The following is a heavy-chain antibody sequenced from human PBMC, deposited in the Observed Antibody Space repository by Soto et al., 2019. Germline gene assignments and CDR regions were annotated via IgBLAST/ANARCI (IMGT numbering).Heavy chain of an antibody. CDR1: GFSLSGDGVG. D-gene: IGHD1-26*01. CDR2: IYWDDDQ. V-gene: IGHV2-5*02. CDR3: AHAYGGTSGTQAALAI. J-gene: IGHJ3*02. Sequence: QITLKESGPTLVKPTQTLTLTCTVSGFSLSGDGVGVGWIRQPPGKALEWLALIYWDDDQRYSPSLKTRLTITKDTSKNQLVLTMTNMDPVDTATYYCAHAYGGTSGTQAALAIWGQGTVVPVSS.